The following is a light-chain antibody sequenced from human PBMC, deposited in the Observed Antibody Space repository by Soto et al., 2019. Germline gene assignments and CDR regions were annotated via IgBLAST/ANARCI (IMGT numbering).Light chain of an antibody. J-gene: IGKJ5*01. Sequence: DIQLTQSPSFLSASVGDRVTITCRASQGISSHLAWYQQKPGKAPKFLIHASSTLQSGVPSRFSGSGSGTEFTLTISSLQPEDFATYYCQQLNDYPITFGQGTRLEIK. CDR1: QGISSH. V-gene: IGKV1-9*01. CDR3: QQLNDYPIT. CDR2: ASS.